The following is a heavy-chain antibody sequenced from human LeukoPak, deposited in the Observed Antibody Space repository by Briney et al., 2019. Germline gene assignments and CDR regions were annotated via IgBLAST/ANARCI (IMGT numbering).Heavy chain of an antibody. CDR2: ISSSSTI. V-gene: IGHV3-69-1*01. J-gene: IGHJ6*04. D-gene: IGHD5-18*01. CDR3: ARDPGAAMVTCYYYYYGMDV. Sequence: GGSLRLSCAASGFTFSDYYMNWVRQAPGKGLEWVSSISSSSTIYYADSVKGRFTISRDNAKNSLYLQMNSLRAEDTAVCYCARDPGAAMVTCYYYYYGMDVWGKGTTVTVSS. CDR1: GFTFSDYY.